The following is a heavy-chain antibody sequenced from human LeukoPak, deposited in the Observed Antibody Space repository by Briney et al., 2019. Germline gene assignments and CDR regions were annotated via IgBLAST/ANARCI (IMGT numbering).Heavy chain of an antibody. CDR3: AKYGSSNPANYYYYGMDV. V-gene: IGHV3-23*01. CDR2: ISGSGGST. CDR1: GFTFSSYA. Sequence: PGGSLRLSCAASGFTFSSYAMSWVRQASGKGLEWVSSISGSGGSTYYADSVKGRFTIPRDNSKNTLYLQMNSLRAEDTAVYYCAKYGSSNPANYYYYGMDVWGQGTTVTVSS. D-gene: IGHD6-13*01. J-gene: IGHJ6*02.